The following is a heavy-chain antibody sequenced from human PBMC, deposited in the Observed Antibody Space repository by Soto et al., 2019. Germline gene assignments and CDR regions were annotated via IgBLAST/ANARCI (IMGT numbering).Heavy chain of an antibody. D-gene: IGHD6-13*01. J-gene: IGHJ4*02. V-gene: IGHV1-69*01. CDR2: IIPIFGTA. CDR3: AVRIAAAAHPRNRLPYYFDY. Sequence: QVQLVQSGAEVKKPGSSVKVSCKASGGTFSSYAISWVRQAPGQGLEWMGGIIPIFGTANYAQKFQGRVTITADESTSTAYMELSSLRSEDTAVYYCAVRIAAAAHPRNRLPYYFDYWGQGTLVTVSS. CDR1: GGTFSSYA.